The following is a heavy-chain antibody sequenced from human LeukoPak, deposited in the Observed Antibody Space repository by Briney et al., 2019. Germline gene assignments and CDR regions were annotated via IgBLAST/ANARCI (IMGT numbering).Heavy chain of an antibody. J-gene: IGHJ3*02. CDR3: ARVYYDSSGYGVSFAFDI. V-gene: IGHV4-59*01. CDR2: IYYSGST. Sequence: SETLSLTCTVSGGSISSYYWGWIRQPPGKGLEWIGYIYYSGSTNYNPSLKSRVTISVDTSKNQFSLKLSSVTAADTAVYYCARVYYDSSGYGVSFAFDIWGQGTMVTVSS. CDR1: GGSISSYY. D-gene: IGHD3-22*01.